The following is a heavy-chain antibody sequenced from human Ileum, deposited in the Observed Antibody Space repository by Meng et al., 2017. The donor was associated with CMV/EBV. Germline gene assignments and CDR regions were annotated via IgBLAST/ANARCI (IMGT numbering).Heavy chain of an antibody. Sequence: GESLKISCATSGFDFSNTGMHWVRQAPGKGLVCVAFIRYDGTEIKYAESVKGRFTISRDNSKRTLFLQMNSLRVEDSAVYYCAKGSYFWGQGTTVTVSS. D-gene: IGHD2-21*01. V-gene: IGHV3-30*02. CDR3: AKGSYF. J-gene: IGHJ6*02. CDR2: IRYDGTEI. CDR1: GFDFSNTG.